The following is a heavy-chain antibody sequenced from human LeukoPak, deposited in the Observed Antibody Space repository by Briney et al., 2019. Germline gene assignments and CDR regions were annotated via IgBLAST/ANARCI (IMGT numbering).Heavy chain of an antibody. CDR1: GGSFSGYY. CDR2: INHSGST. V-gene: IGHV4-34*01. J-gene: IGHJ6*02. CDR3: ARGRFPRSNCSSTSCYTRSRDYYYYGMDV. D-gene: IGHD2-2*02. Sequence: SETLSLTCAVYGGSFSGYYWSWIRQPPGKGLEWIGEINHSGSTNYNPSLKSRATISVDTSKNQFSLKLSSVTAADTAVYYCARGRFPRSNCSSTSCYTRSRDYYYYGMDVWGQGTTVTVSS.